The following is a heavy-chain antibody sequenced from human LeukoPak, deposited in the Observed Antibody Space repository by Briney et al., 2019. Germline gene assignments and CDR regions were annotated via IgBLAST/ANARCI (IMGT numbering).Heavy chain of an antibody. J-gene: IGHJ5*02. CDR1: GGSFSGYY. CDR3: ARPGYSYGYPVWFDP. V-gene: IGHV4-34*01. CDR2: INHSGST. D-gene: IGHD5-18*01. Sequence: SETLSLTCAVYGGSFSGYYWSWIRQPPGKGLGWIGEINHSGSTNYNPSLKSRVTISVDTSKNQFSLKLSSVTAADTAVYYCARPGYSYGYPVWFDPWGQGTLVTVSS.